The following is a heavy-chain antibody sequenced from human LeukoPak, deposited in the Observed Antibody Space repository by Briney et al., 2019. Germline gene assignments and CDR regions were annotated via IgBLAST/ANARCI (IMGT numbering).Heavy chain of an antibody. Sequence: PGGSLRLSCAASGFTFSSYSMNWVRQAPGKGLEWVSYISSSSGTIYYADSVKGRFTISRDNAKNSLYLQMNSLRAEDTAVYYCARDLFNCSSTSCLYYYYYMDVWGKGTTVTVSS. CDR2: ISSSSGTI. CDR3: ARDLFNCSSTSCLYYYYYMDV. J-gene: IGHJ6*03. V-gene: IGHV3-48*04. CDR1: GFTFSSYS. D-gene: IGHD2-2*01.